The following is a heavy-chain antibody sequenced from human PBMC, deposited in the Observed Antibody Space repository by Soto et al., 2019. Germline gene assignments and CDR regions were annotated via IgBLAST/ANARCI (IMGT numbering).Heavy chain of an antibody. D-gene: IGHD2-15*01. CDR3: VRDRYCSGGSFYAPDY. Sequence: QVQLVQSGAEVKKPGSSVKVSYKASGGTFSSYTISWVRQAPGQGLEWMGRIIPILGVANYAHKFQGRVTITADKSTSTAYMELSRLRYEDTAVYYCVRDRYCSGGSFYAPDYWGQGTLVTVSS. CDR2: IIPILGVA. V-gene: IGHV1-69*08. J-gene: IGHJ4*02. CDR1: GGTFSSYT.